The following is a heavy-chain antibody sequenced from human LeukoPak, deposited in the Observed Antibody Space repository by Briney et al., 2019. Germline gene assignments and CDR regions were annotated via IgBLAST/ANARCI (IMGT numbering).Heavy chain of an antibody. V-gene: IGHV1-2*02. CDR1: GYTFTGYY. Sequence: ASVKVSCKASGYTFTGYYMHWVRQARGQGLEWMGWINPNRGGTNYAQKFQGRVTMTRDTSISTAYMELSRLRSDDTAVYYCARYSYDFWSGYPPEYGMDVWGQGTTVTVSS. D-gene: IGHD3-3*01. CDR3: ARYSYDFWSGYPPEYGMDV. CDR2: INPNRGGT. J-gene: IGHJ6*02.